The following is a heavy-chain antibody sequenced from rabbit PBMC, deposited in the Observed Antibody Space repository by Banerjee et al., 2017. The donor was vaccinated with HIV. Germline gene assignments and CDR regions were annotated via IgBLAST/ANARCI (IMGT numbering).Heavy chain of an antibody. D-gene: IGHD4-1*01. CDR1: GFSFSSSYY. J-gene: IGHJ4*01. Sequence: QEQLVESGGGLVKPGASLTLTCTASGFSFSSSYYMCWVRQAPGKGLELIACIFAGSSGSTYYASWAKGRFTISKTSSTTVTLQMTSLTAADTATYFCARDLAGVIGWNFDLWGPGTLVTVS. CDR2: IFAGSSGST. CDR3: ARDLAGVIGWNFDL. V-gene: IGHV1S45*01.